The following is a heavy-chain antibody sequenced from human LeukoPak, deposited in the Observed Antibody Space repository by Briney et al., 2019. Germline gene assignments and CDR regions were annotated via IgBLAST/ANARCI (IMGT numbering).Heavy chain of an antibody. V-gene: IGHV3-30-3*01. Sequence: RPGGSLRLSCAASGFSFKSYAMSWVRQAPGRGLEWVAVISYDGSNPYYPDSVKGRFTISRDNSKSMLYLQINSLRAEDTAVYYCVRDPSGSGFAFDSWGQGALVTVSS. CDR2: ISYDGSNP. D-gene: IGHD1-1*01. J-gene: IGHJ4*02. CDR3: VRDPSGSGFAFDS. CDR1: GFSFKSYA.